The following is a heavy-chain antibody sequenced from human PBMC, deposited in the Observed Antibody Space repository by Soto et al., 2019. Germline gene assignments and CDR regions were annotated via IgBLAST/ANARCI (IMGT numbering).Heavy chain of an antibody. Sequence: GGSLRLSCAASGFTVSSNYMSWVRQAPGKGLEWVSVIYSGGSTYYADSVKGRFTISRDNSKNTLYLQMSSLRSEDTAVYYCARAGVVVVAATPYYYYGMDVWGQGTTVTVSS. CDR1: GFTVSSNY. V-gene: IGHV3-53*05. CDR2: IYSGGST. D-gene: IGHD2-15*01. CDR3: ARAGVVVVAATPYYYYGMDV. J-gene: IGHJ6*02.